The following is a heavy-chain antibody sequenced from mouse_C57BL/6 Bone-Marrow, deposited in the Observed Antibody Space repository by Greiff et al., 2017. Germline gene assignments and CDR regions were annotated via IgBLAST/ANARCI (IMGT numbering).Heavy chain of an antibody. CDR2: IWWDDDK. D-gene: IGHD1-1*01. CDR1: GFSLSTFGMG. J-gene: IGHJ2*01. CDR3: ARGTYYYDSSRFDY. V-gene: IGHV8-8*01. Sequence: QVTLKVCGPGILQPSQTLSLTCSFSGFSLSTFGMGVGWIRQPSGKGLEWLAHIWWDDDKYYKPALKSRLKISKDTSKNQVFLKIANVDTADTATYYCARGTYYYDSSRFDYWGQGTTLTVSS.